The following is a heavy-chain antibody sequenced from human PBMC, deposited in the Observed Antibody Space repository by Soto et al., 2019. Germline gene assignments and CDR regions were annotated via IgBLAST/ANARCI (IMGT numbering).Heavy chain of an antibody. CDR3: ARDLKRDYYGSGSPRAYFDY. V-gene: IGHV1-18*01. CDR1: GYTFTSYG. D-gene: IGHD3-10*01. Sequence: EASVKVSCKASGYTFTSYGISWVRQAPGQGLEWMGWISAYNGNTNYAQKLQGRVTMTTDTSTSTAYMELRSLRSDDTAVYYCARDLKRDYYGSGSPRAYFDYWGQGTLVTVSS. J-gene: IGHJ4*02. CDR2: ISAYNGNT.